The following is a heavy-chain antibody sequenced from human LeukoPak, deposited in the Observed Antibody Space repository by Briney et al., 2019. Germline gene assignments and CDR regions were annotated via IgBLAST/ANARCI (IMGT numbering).Heavy chain of an antibody. J-gene: IGHJ6*03. CDR2: INHSGSA. CDR1: GGSFSGYY. V-gene: IGHV4-34*01. Sequence: SETLSLTCAVYGGSFSGYYWSWIRQPPGKGLEWIGEINHSGSANYNPSLKSRVTISVDTSKNQFSLKLSSVTAADTAVYYCARGYLGYCSSTSCYRGLRGGYYYMDVWGEGTTVTVSS. CDR3: ARGYLGYCSSTSCYRGLRGGYYYMDV. D-gene: IGHD2-2*02.